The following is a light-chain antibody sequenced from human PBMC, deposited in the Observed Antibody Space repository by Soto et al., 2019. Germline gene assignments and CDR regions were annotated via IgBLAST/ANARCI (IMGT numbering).Light chain of an antibody. Sequence: EIVMTQSPATLSLSPGERATLSCRASQSVSSIYFAWYQQKRGQAPRLLIYGVSSRATGIPARFSGSGSGTDFTLTISSLEPEDFAVYYCQQRSNWPPNTFGQGTRLEI. CDR1: QSVSSIY. CDR3: QQRSNWPPNT. J-gene: IGKJ5*01. CDR2: GVS. V-gene: IGKV3-11*01.